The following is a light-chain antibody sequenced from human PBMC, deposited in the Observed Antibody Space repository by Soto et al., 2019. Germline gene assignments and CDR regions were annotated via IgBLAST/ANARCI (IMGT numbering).Light chain of an antibody. CDR1: QSISSY. J-gene: IGKJ1*01. CDR3: QQLTDWPPQWT. V-gene: IGKV3-11*01. Sequence: EVVLTQSPDTLSLPPGERATLSCRASQSISSYLAWYQQKPGQAPRLLIYDASSRATGIPARFSGSGYGTDFTLTISSLEPEDFAGYYCQQLTDWPPQWTFGQGTKVEIK. CDR2: DAS.